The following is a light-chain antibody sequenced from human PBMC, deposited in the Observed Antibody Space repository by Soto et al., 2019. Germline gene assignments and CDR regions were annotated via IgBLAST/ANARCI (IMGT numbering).Light chain of an antibody. Sequence: DIQMTQSPSPLSASVGDRVTITCRASQNIGEKLAWYQQEPGKAPNLLVYDASSLQSGVPSRFTGSGSGTEFTLTISSLQSDDAATYYCKHYHDYLFIFGPGTKVQI. CDR3: KHYHDYLFI. V-gene: IGKV1-5*01. CDR1: QNIGEK. J-gene: IGKJ3*01. CDR2: DAS.